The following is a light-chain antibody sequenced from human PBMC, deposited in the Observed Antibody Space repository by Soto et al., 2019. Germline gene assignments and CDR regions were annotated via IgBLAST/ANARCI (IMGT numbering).Light chain of an antibody. CDR3: SSYAGSNNPYV. J-gene: IGLJ1*01. CDR1: SSDVGGYNY. V-gene: IGLV2-8*01. Sequence: QPALTQPPAASGSPGQSVTISCTKTSSDVGGYNYVSWYQQHPGKAPKLMIYEVSKRPSGVPDRFSGSKSGNTASLTVSGLQAEDEADYYCSSYAGSNNPYVFGTGTKVTVL. CDR2: EVS.